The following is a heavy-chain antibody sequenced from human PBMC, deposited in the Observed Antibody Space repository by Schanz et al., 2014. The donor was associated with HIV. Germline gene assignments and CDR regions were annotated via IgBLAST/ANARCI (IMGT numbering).Heavy chain of an antibody. CDR1: GYTFTAYY. CDR2: FIPIFGTT. CDR3: ASQYSNYDSSRRYHWYFDL. D-gene: IGHD4-4*01. V-gene: IGHV1-69*01. Sequence: QVQLVQSGAEVKKPGASVKVSCKASGYTFTAYYIHWVRQAPGQGLEWMGGFIPIFGTTNYAQKFQGRVTITADESTSTTYLELSSLRSEDTAVYYCASQYSNYDSSRRYHWYFDLWGRGTLVTVSS. J-gene: IGHJ2*01.